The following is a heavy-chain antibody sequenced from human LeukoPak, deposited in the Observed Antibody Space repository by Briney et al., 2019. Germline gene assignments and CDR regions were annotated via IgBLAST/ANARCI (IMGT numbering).Heavy chain of an antibody. CDR1: GFTFSDYY. D-gene: IGHD2-2*01. CDR2: ISSSGSTI. V-gene: IGHV3-11*04. CDR3: ARDPLGYCSSTSCLGWFDP. Sequence: PGGSLRLSCAASGFTFSDYYMSWIRQAPGKGLEWVSYISSSGSTIYYADSVKGRFTISRDNAKNSLYLQMNSLRAEDTAVYYCARDPLGYCSSTSCLGWFDPWGQGTLVTVSS. J-gene: IGHJ5*02.